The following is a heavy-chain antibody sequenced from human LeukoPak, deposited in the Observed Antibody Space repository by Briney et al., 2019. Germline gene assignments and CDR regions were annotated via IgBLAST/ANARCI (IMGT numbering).Heavy chain of an antibody. J-gene: IGHJ4*02. V-gene: IGHV4-31*03. CDR3: ARATVTTYFDY. D-gene: IGHD4-11*01. CDR1: GGSISSGGYY. Sequence: SETLSLTCTVSGGSISSGGYYWSWIRQHPGTGLEWIGYIYYSGSTYYNPSLKSRVTISVDTSKNQFSLKLSSVTAADTAVYYCARATVTTYFDYWGQGTLVTVSS. CDR2: IYYSGST.